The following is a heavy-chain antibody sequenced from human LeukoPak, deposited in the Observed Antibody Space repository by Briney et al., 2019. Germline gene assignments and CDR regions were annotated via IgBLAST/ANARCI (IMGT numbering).Heavy chain of an antibody. CDR1: GFTLGDYA. J-gene: IGHJ4*02. CDR3: TNCAGSGYHFNRFEF. D-gene: IGHD3-22*01. V-gene: IGHV3-49*04. CDR2: IKSQAYGVKT. Sequence: GGSLRLSCTASGFTLGDYAVSWVRQAPGKGLEWVGFIKSQAYGVKTEDAASVKGRFIISRDDSKSIVYLEMNSLKTEDTAVYYCTNCAGSGYHFNRFEFWGQGTQVTVSA.